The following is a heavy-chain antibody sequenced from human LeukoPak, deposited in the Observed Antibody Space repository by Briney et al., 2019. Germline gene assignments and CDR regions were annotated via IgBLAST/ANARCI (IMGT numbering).Heavy chain of an antibody. CDR3: ARLTGVEVVFDY. Sequence: PSETLSLTCTVSGGPISSGGYYWSWIRQPPGKGLEWIGYIYHSGSTYYNPSLKSRVTISVDRSKNQFSLKLSSVTAADTAVYYCARLTGVEVVFDYWGQGTLVTVSS. D-gene: IGHD7-27*01. V-gene: IGHV4-30-2*01. CDR2: IYHSGST. J-gene: IGHJ4*02. CDR1: GGPISSGGYY.